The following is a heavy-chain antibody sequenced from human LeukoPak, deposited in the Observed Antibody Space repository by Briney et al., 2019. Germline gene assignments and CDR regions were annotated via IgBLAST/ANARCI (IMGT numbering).Heavy chain of an antibody. J-gene: IGHJ4*02. CDR2: IKQDGSVK. CDR3: ARIGYSSSSLDY. V-gene: IGHV3-7*01. CDR1: GFTFSNYW. D-gene: IGHD6-6*01. Sequence: GGSLRLSCAASGFTFSNYWMSWVRQAPGRGLEWVANIKQDGSVKYYVDSVKGRFTISRVNAKNFLQMNSLRVEDTAVYYCARIGYSSSSLDYWGQGTLVTVSS.